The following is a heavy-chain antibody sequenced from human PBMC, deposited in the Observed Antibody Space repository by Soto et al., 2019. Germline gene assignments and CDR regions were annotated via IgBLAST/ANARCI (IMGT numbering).Heavy chain of an antibody. CDR3: ARGGPTIFPLFHYYGMDV. J-gene: IGHJ6*02. CDR2: IIPIFGTA. Sequence: QVQLVQSGAEVKKPGSSVKVSCKASGGTFSSYAISWVRQAPGQGLEWMGGIIPIFGTANYAQKFQGRVTITADESTSTAYMELSSLRSEDTAVYYCARGGPTIFPLFHYYGMDVWGQGTTVTVSS. V-gene: IGHV1-69*12. D-gene: IGHD3-9*01. CDR1: GGTFSSYA.